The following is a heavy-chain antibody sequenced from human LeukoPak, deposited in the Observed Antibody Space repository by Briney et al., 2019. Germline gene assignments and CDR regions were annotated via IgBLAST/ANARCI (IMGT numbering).Heavy chain of an antibody. CDR1: GFTFSSST. V-gene: IGHV3-23*01. J-gene: IGHJ4*02. CDR3: AKDWELLTY. Sequence: GSLRLSCTASGFTFSSSTMTWVRQAPGKGLEWVSAISGSGDDTYYADSVKGRFTISRDNSKNTLYLQMNSLRAEDTAVYYCAKDWELLTYWGQGTLVTVSS. CDR2: ISGSGDDT. D-gene: IGHD1-26*01.